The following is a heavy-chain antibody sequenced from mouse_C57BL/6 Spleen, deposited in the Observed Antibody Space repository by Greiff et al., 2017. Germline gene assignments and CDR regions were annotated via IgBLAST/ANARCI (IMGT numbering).Heavy chain of an antibody. V-gene: IGHV1-82*01. Sequence: QVQLQQSGPELVKPGASVTISCKASGYAFSSSWMNWVKQRPGKGLEWIGRIYPGDGDTNYNGKFKGKATLTADKSSSTAYMQLSSLTSEDSAVYFCARHYMDAMDYWGQGTSVTVSS. CDR1: GYAFSSSW. CDR2: IYPGDGDT. J-gene: IGHJ4*01. D-gene: IGHD2-12*01. CDR3: ARHYMDAMDY.